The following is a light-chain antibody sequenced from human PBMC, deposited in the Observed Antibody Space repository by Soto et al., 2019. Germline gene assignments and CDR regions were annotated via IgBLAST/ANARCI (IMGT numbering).Light chain of an antibody. CDR1: QDISNS. J-gene: IGKJ1*01. CDR2: AAS. CDR3: HNYNSAPRT. Sequence: DIQLTQSPSSLSASVRDRVTFTFGVSQDISNSLAWYQQKPGKVPKVLIFAASTLQSGVPFRFSGSGSGTDFALTISGLQPEDVATYYCHNYNSAPRTFGQGTKVDIK. V-gene: IGKV1-27*01.